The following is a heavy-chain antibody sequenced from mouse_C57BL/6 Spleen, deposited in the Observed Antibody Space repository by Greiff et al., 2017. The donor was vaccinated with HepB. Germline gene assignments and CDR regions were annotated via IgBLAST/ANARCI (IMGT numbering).Heavy chain of an antibody. CDR2: IYPGDGDT. D-gene: IGHD2-4*01. J-gene: IGHJ3*01. Sequence: VQLQQSGPELVKPGASVKISCKASGYAFSSSWMNWVKQRPGKGLEWIGRIYPGDGDTNYNGKFKGKATLTADKSSSTAYMQLSSLTSEDSAVYCWARGGIYYDLDGGCAYWGQGTLVTVSA. CDR1: GYAFSSSW. V-gene: IGHV1-82*01. CDR3: ARGGIYYDLDGGCAY.